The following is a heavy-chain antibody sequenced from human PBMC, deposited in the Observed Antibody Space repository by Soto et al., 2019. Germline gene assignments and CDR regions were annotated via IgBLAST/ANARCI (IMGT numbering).Heavy chain of an antibody. CDR3: ARDDATHCGDDCYRYFYYGMDV. J-gene: IGHJ6*02. D-gene: IGHD2-21*02. Sequence: QVQLVQSGTEVKTPVSSVKVSCKASGGSFSKFAINWVRQAPGQGLEWMGGIIPTLGTTDYAHKFQGRVTITEDEATRTAYMELSGLRSEDTAVYYCARDDATHCGDDCYRYFYYGMDVWGQGTTVTVSS. V-gene: IGHV1-69*01. CDR1: GGSFSKFA. CDR2: IIPTLGTT.